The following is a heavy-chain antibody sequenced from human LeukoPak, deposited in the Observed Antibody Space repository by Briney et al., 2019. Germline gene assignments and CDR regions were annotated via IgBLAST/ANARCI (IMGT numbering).Heavy chain of an antibody. CDR3: VRVDGAYQPES. Sequence: GESLKISCHDPGSTFTNYWIAWVRQMPGKGLECMGLIYPDDSDTKYSPSFQGQVTISADKSTSTAYLQWSSLKASDTATYYCVRVDGAYQPESWGQGTPVTVSS. J-gene: IGHJ5*02. V-gene: IGHV5-51*01. D-gene: IGHD2-2*01. CDR1: GSTFTNYW. CDR2: IYPDDSDT.